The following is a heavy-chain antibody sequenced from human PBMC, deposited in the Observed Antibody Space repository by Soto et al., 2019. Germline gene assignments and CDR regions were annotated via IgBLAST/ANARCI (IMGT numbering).Heavy chain of an antibody. CDR2: ISSSSSYT. CDR3: ARDRRSDPFPYYYYGMDV. D-gene: IGHD6-25*01. V-gene: IGHV3-11*06. Sequence: GGSLSLSCAASGFTFSDYYMSWIRQAPGKGLEWVSYISSSSSYTNYADSVKGRFTISRDNAKNSLYLQMNSLRAEDTAVYYCARDRRSDPFPYYYYGMDVWGQGTTVTVSS. CDR1: GFTFSDYY. J-gene: IGHJ6*02.